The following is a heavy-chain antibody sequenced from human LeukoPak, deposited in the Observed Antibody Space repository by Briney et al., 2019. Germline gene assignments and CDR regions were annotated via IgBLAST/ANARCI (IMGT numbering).Heavy chain of an antibody. CDR3: ARVRCSGGSCSTSYYYYGMDV. CDR1: GGSISSYY. D-gene: IGHD2-15*01. Sequence: SETLSLTCTVSGGSISSYYWSWIRRPAGKGLEWIGRIYTSGSTNYNPSLKSRVTMSVDTSKNQFSLKLSSVTAADTAVYYCARVRCSGGSCSTSYYYYGMDVWGQGTTVTVSS. V-gene: IGHV4-4*07. CDR2: IYTSGST. J-gene: IGHJ6*02.